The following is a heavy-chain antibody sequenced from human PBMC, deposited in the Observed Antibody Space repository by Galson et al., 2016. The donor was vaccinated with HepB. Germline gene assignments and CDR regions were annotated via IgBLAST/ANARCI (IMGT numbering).Heavy chain of an antibody. J-gene: IGHJ6*02. V-gene: IGHV3-11*01. CDR2: ISSSSTTI. Sequence: SLRLSCAASGITFSDSYMTWIRQAPGKGLEWLSYISSSSTTIYHADPVKGRFTISRDNAKNSLYLQMNRLRAEDTAVYYCARVMVDYHYWSNTPKHYYSGLDVWGQGTTVTVSS. CDR1: GITFSDSY. D-gene: IGHD3-3*01. CDR3: ARVMVDYHYWSNTPKHYYSGLDV.